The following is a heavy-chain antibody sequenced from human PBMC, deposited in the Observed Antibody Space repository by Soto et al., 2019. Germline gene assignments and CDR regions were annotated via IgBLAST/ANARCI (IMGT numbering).Heavy chain of an antibody. Sequence: GGSLRLSCAASGFTFSSYGMHWVRQAPGKGLEWVAVISYDGSNKYYADSVKGRFTISRDNSKNTLYLQMNSLRAEDTAVYYCAKDRPPSPRGAGTLALDYWGQGTLVTVSS. CDR2: ISYDGSNK. V-gene: IGHV3-30*18. J-gene: IGHJ4*02. D-gene: IGHD6-19*01. CDR1: GFTFSSYG. CDR3: AKDRPPSPRGAGTLALDY.